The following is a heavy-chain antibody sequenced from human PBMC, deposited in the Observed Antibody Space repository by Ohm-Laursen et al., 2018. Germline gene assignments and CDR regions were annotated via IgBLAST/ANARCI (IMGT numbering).Heavy chain of an antibody. V-gene: IGHV4-59*08. CDR2: IYYSGRT. D-gene: IGHD3-10*01. CDR3: ARHETYYYGSGSVEYFQH. Sequence: TLSLTCSVSGGSISSYYWSWIRQPPGKGLEWIGYIYYSGRTKYNPSLNSRVTISVDTSKNQFSLKLSSVTAADTAVYYCARHETYYYGSGSVEYFQHWGQGTLVTVSS. CDR1: GGSISSYY. J-gene: IGHJ1*01.